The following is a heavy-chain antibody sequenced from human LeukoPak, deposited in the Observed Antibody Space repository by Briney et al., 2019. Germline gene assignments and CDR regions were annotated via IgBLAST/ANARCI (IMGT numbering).Heavy chain of an antibody. J-gene: IGHJ4*02. CDR2: IYDSGDT. CDR1: GASISDNY. D-gene: IGHD3-10*01. CDR3: ASNGGYYGSGSYYNF. V-gene: IGHV4-59*01. Sequence: SETLSLTCTVSGASISDNYWSWIRQPPGKGLEWIGYIYDSGDTKSNPPLESRVTMSVDTSKNQFSLRMTSVTAADTAVYYCASNGGYYGSGSYYNFWGQGTLVTVS.